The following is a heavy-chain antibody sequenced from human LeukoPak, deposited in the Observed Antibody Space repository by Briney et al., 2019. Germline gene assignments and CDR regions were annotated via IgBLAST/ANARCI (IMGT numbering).Heavy chain of an antibody. CDR1: GYSITGYF. V-gene: IGHV1-2*02. Sequence: ASVKVSFKASGYSITGYFIHWVRQAPGQGLEWMGCIDPNSGDTKYAQKFQGRVSMPRDTSTRTAYMELSRLRSDDTAVYFCARSGSTGYSLDYWGQGTLVTVSS. J-gene: IGHJ4*02. D-gene: IGHD3-22*01. CDR2: IDPNSGDT. CDR3: ARSGSTGYSLDY.